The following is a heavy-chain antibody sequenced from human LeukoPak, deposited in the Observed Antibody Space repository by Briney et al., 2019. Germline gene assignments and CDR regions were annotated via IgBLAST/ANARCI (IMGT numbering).Heavy chain of an antibody. CDR3: AKEQYYYDTSPYPYFDY. CDR2: ISGSGGT. V-gene: IGHV3-23*01. CDR1: GFTFSSYT. D-gene: IGHD3-22*01. J-gene: IGHJ4*02. Sequence: PGGSLRLSCAASGFTFSSYTMNWVRQAPGKGLEWVSTISGSGGTYYADSVKGRFTISRDNSKNTLYLQMNSLRAEDTAVFYCAKEQYYYDTSPYPYFDYWGQGTLVTVSS.